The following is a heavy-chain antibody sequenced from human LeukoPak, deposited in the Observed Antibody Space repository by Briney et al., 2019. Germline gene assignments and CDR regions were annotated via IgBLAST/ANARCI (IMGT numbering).Heavy chain of an antibody. CDR2: ISTSGGST. J-gene: IGHJ4*02. CDR1: GFTFSSYG. D-gene: IGHD3-10*01. V-gene: IGHV3-23*01. Sequence: GGSLRLSCAASGFTFSSYGMSWVRQAPGKGLEWVSAISTSGGSTYYPDSVKGRFTISRDNSKNTLYLQMNSLRAEGTAVYYCAKGRTARGVLFDYWGQGTLVTVSS. CDR3: AKGRTARGVLFDY.